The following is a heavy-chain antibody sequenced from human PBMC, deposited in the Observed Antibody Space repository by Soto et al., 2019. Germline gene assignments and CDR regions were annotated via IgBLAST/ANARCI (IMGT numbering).Heavy chain of an antibody. D-gene: IGHD2-15*01. V-gene: IGHV1-18*04. CDR3: ASYELGYCSGGSCFAGMDV. Sequence: GASVKVSCKASGYTFTGYYMHWVRQAPGQWLEWMGWISAYNGNTNYAQKLQGRVTMTTDTSTSTAYMELRSLRSDDTAVYYCASYELGYCSGGSCFAGMDVWGQGTTVTVSS. CDR1: GYTFTGYY. J-gene: IGHJ6*02. CDR2: ISAYNGNT.